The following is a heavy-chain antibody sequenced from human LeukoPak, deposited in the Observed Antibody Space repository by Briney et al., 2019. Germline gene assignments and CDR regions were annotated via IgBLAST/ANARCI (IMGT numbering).Heavy chain of an antibody. CDR1: GFPFSSYV. CDR3: AKTLWGLQNDAFDI. CDR2: NSGSGGST. V-gene: IGHV3-23*01. D-gene: IGHD3-16*01. J-gene: IGHJ3*02. Sequence: PGGSLRLPCKPFGFPFSSYVMSWVPQAPGKGLERVSANSGSGGSTYYADSVKGRFTISRDNSKNTLYLQMNSLRAEDTAVYYCAKTLWGLQNDAFDIWGQGTMVTVSS.